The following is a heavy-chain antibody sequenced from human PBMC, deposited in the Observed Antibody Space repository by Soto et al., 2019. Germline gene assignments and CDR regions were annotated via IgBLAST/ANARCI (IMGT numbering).Heavy chain of an antibody. CDR1: GFTFSSYA. CDR3: AREVHDILTGYYGYFDY. D-gene: IGHD3-9*01. CDR2: ISSNGGST. V-gene: IGHV3-64*01. J-gene: IGHJ4*02. Sequence: EVQLVESGGGLVQPGGSLRLSCAASGFTFSSYAMHWVSQAPGKGLEYVTAISSNGGSTYYANSVKGRFTISRDNSKNALYLQMGSLRAEDMAVYYCAREVHDILTGYYGYFDYWGQGTLVTVSS.